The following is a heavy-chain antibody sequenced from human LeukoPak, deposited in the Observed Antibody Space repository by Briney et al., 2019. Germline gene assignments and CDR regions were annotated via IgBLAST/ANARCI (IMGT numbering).Heavy chain of an antibody. V-gene: IGHV1-69*05. CDR3: ARDAAQQATVVITNEPRGTPGAADY. Sequence: SVKVSCKASGGTFSSYAISWVRQAPGQGLEWMGGIIPIFGTANYAQKFQGRVTMTRDTSINTAYMELSGLTSDDTAVYYCARDAAQQATVVITNEPRGTPGAADYWGQGTLVTVSS. CDR1: GGTFSSYA. J-gene: IGHJ4*02. D-gene: IGHD3-22*01. CDR2: IIPIFGTA.